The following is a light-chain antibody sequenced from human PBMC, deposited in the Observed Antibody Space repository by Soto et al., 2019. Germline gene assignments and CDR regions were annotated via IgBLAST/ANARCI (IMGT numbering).Light chain of an antibody. V-gene: IGKV3-20*01. CDR1: QSVSNNY. CDR2: GAS. CDR3: QQYGSSGT. Sequence: EIVLTQSPATLSVSPGERATLSCRASQSVSNNYLAWYQQKPGQAPRLLIYGASNRATGIPDRFSGSGSGTDFTLTISRLEPEDFAVYYCQQYGSSGTFGQGTRLEIK. J-gene: IGKJ5*01.